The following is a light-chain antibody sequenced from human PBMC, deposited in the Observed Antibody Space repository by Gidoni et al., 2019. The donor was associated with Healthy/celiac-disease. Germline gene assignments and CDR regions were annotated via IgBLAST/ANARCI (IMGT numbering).Light chain of an antibody. V-gene: IGLV2-14*01. CDR3: SSYTSSSTPYV. J-gene: IGLJ1*01. CDR1: SSDVGGYNY. Sequence: QSALTQPASVSGSPGQSITISCTGTSSDVGGYNYVSWYQQHPGKAPQLMIYDVSNRPSGVSNRFSGSKSGNTASLTISGLQAEDEADYYCSSYTSSSTPYVFGTGTTVTVL. CDR2: DVS.